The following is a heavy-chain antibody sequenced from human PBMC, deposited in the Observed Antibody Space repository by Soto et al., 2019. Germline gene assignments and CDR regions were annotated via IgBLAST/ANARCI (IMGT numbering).Heavy chain of an antibody. Sequence: ASVKVSCKASASTFTGYTINWVRQAPGQGLEWMGWISTFNGNTKYAGNFEGRVTMTTNTSTSTAYMELTSLTFDDTAVYFCARGTVTSGRWFGPWGQGTLVTVSS. D-gene: IGHD4-17*01. J-gene: IGHJ5*02. CDR1: ASTFTGYT. CDR2: ISTFNGNT. CDR3: ARGTVTSGRWFGP. V-gene: IGHV1-18*04.